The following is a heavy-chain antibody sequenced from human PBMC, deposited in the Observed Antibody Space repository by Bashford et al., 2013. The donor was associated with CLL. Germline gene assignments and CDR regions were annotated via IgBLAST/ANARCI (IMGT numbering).Heavy chain of an antibody. CDR1: GYTFISYG. V-gene: IGHV1-18*01. D-gene: IGHD1-26*01. CDR2: ISTYNGNT. Sequence: ASVKVSCKASGYTFISYGISWVRQAPGQGLEWMGWISTYNGNTNYAQKLQGRVTMTTDTSTGTAYMELRSLRSDDAAVYYCARVGGDHLTGTSFDYWGQGTLVTVSS. J-gene: IGHJ4*02. CDR3: ARVGGDHLTGTSFDY.